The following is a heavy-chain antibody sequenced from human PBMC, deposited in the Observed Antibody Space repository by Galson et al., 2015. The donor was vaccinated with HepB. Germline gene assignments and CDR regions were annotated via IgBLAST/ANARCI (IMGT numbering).Heavy chain of an antibody. J-gene: IGHJ4*02. CDR2: ISGSGGST. D-gene: IGHD2-2*01. V-gene: IGHV3-23*01. CDR3: AKDTGIVVVPAAILDY. CDR1: GFTFSSYA. Sequence: SLRLSCAASGFTFSSYAMSWVRQAPGKGLEWVSAISGSGGSTYYADSVKGRFTISRDNSKNTLHLQMNSLRAEDTAVYYCAKDTGIVVVPAAILDYWGQGTLVTVSS.